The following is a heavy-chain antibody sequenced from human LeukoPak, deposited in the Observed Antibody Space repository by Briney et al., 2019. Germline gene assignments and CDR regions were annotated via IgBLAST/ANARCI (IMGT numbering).Heavy chain of an antibody. Sequence: SETLSLTCTVSGGSISSSSYYWGWIRQPPGKGLEWIGSIYYSGSTYYNPSLKSRVTISVDTSENQFSLKLSSVTAADTAVYYCARSGLSYYYYYYMDVWGKGTTVTVSS. V-gene: IGHV4-39*01. D-gene: IGHD7-27*01. J-gene: IGHJ6*03. CDR1: GGSISSSSYY. CDR2: IYYSGST. CDR3: ARSGLSYYYYYYMDV.